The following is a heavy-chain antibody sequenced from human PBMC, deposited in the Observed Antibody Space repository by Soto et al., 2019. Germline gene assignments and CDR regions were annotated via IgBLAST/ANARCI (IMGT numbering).Heavy chain of an antibody. D-gene: IGHD6-19*01. Sequence: SQTLSLTCAISGDSVSSNSAAWNWIRQSPSRGLEWLGRTYYRSKWYNDYAVSVKSRITINPDTSKNQFPLQLNSVTPEDTAVYYCARVAVAGTSVYYYYGMDVWGQGTTVTVSS. J-gene: IGHJ6*02. V-gene: IGHV6-1*01. CDR3: ARVAVAGTSVYYYYGMDV. CDR1: GDSVSSNSAA. CDR2: TYYRSKWYN.